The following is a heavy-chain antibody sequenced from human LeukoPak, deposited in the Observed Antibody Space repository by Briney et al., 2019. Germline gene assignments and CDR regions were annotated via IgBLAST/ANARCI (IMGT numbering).Heavy chain of an antibody. Sequence: PSETLSLTCTVSGGSISSYYWSWIRQPPGEGLEWIGRIYTSGSTNYNPSLKSRVTMSVDTSKNQFSLKLSSVTAADTAVYYCARVRSSGWRLAAFDIWGQGTMVTVSS. D-gene: IGHD6-19*01. CDR3: ARVRSSGWRLAAFDI. CDR1: GGSISSYY. V-gene: IGHV4-4*07. CDR2: IYTSGST. J-gene: IGHJ3*02.